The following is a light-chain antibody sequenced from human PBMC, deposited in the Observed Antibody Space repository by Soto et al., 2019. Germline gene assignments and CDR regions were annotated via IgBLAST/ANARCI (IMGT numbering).Light chain of an antibody. CDR3: SSYTSSSTLV. Sequence: QSALTQPASVSGSPGQSITISCTGTSSDVGGYNYVSWYQQHPGKAPKLMIYEVSNRPSGVSNRFSGSKSGNTASLTISGLQDEDDAYYYCSSYTSSSTLVFGTGTKLTVL. CDR2: EVS. CDR1: SSDVGGYNY. J-gene: IGLJ1*01. V-gene: IGLV2-14*01.